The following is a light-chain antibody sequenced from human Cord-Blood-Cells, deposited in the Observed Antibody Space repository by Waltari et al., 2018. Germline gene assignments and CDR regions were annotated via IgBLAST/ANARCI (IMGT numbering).Light chain of an antibody. Sequence: SYELTQPPSVSVSPGQTARITCSGDALPKQYAYWYQQKPGQAPVLVIYKDSERPSGIPERVSGSSSGTTVTLTISGGQAEDEADYYGQSADSSGTYVVFGGGTKLTVL. J-gene: IGLJ2*01. CDR1: ALPKQY. CDR3: QSADSSGTYVV. V-gene: IGLV3-25*03. CDR2: KDS.